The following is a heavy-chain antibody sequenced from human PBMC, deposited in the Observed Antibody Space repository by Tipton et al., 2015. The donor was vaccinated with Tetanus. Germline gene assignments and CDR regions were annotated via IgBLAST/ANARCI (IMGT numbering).Heavy chain of an antibody. D-gene: IGHD3-22*01. Sequence: LVQSGAEVKKPGASVKVSCKASGYTFTGYYIYWVRQAPGQGLEWMGWIDPNSGGTVYAQKFQGRVTMTRETSISTAYMELRSLRSDDTAVYYCARDRGDYIYYGMDVWGPGTTVTVS. V-gene: IGHV1-2*02. CDR2: IDPNSGGT. J-gene: IGHJ6*02. CDR1: GYTFTGYY. CDR3: ARDRGDYIYYGMDV.